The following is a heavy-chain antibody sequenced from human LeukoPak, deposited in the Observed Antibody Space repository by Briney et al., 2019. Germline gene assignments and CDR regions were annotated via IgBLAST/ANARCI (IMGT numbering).Heavy chain of an antibody. V-gene: IGHV1-18*01. CDR2: ISGYNGNT. J-gene: IGHJ4*02. D-gene: IGHD2/OR15-2a*01. CDR1: GYTFTSYG. Sequence: GASVKVSCKASGYTFTSYGISWVRQAPGQGLEWMGWISGYNGNTNYAQKFRGRVTMTTDTSTSTVYMELRSLRSDDTAVYYCARATRQNLAEAFDYWGQGTLVTVSS. CDR3: ARATRQNLAEAFDY.